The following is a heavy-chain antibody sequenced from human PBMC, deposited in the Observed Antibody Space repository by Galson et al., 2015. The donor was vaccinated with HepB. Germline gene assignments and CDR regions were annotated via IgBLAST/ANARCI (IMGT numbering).Heavy chain of an antibody. CDR1: GFTFSSYS. J-gene: IGHJ4*02. Sequence: SLRLSCAASGFTFSSYSMNWVRQAPGKGLEWVSSISSSSSYIYYADSVKGRFTISRDNAKNSLYLQMNSLRAEDTAVYYCARDGPKVAGTTKWGQGTLVTVSS. V-gene: IGHV3-21*01. CDR2: ISSSSSYI. CDR3: ARDGPKVAGTTK. D-gene: IGHD6-19*01.